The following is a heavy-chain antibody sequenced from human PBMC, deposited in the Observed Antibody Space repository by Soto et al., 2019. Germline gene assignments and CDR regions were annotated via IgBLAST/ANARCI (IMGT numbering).Heavy chain of an antibody. CDR3: ARGELSFYFDS. CDR1: GGSISSGDYY. D-gene: IGHD3-16*02. Sequence: QVQLQQSGPGLVKPSQTLSLTCTVSGGSISSGDYYWSWIRQPPGKGLEWIGYSYYSGSTYYNPSLKSRVTMSVDTSKNQFSLKLSSLTAADTAVYYCARGELSFYFDSWGPGTLVTVSS. V-gene: IGHV4-30-4*01. J-gene: IGHJ4*02. CDR2: SYYSGST.